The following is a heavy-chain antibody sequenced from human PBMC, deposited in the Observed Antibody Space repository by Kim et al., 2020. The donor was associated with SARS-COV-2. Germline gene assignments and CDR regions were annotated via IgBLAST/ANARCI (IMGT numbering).Heavy chain of an antibody. CDR3: ARDGYFDL. Sequence: NGNTNYAQRLQGRVPMTTDTSTSTAYMELRSLRSDDTAIYYCARDGYFDLWGRGTLVTVSS. V-gene: IGHV1-18*01. J-gene: IGHJ2*01. CDR2: NGNT.